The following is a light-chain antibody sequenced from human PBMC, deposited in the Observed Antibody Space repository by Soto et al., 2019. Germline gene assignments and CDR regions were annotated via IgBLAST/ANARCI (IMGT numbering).Light chain of an antibody. CDR1: SSNIPYQF. V-gene: IGLV1-51*01. CDR3: ASWYSDLDGFV. CDR2: DNS. Sequence: QSVLAQSPSVSAAPGQRVTISCSGSSSNIPYQFVSWYKQFPGMAPTLLIYDNSRRPSGVPDRFSATKSGPSATLDIAGLQTADEAVYYCASWYSDLDGFVFGPGTKVTVL. J-gene: IGLJ1*01.